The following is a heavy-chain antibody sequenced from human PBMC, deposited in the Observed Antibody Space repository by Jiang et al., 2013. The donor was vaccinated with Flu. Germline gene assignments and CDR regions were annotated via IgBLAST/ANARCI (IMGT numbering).Heavy chain of an antibody. CDR1: GVSIKTSGFF. CDR3: ARPQNSMVAAGNFDV. Sequence: GLVKPSETLSLTCTVSGVSIKTSGFFWGWIRQSPGKGLVWIGSVFPGNTFYNPSFKSRVFMSGDSSENQVSLSLRSVTAEETGVYYCARPQNSMVAAGNFDVWGPGTMVTVS. V-gene: IGHV4-39*01. J-gene: IGHJ3*01. CDR2: VFPGNT. D-gene: IGHD4/OR15-4a*01.